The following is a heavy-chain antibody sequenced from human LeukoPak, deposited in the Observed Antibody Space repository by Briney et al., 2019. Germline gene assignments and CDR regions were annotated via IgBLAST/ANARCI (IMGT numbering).Heavy chain of an antibody. J-gene: IGHJ4*02. Sequence: SETPSLTCTVYGGSFSGYYWSWTRQPPGKGPEWIGEINHSGSTNYNPSLKSRVTISVDTSKNQFSLKLSSVTAADTAVYYCARALGTSFDYWGQGTLVTVSS. CDR1: GGSFSGYY. D-gene: IGHD7-27*01. V-gene: IGHV4-34*01. CDR2: INHSGST. CDR3: ARALGTSFDY.